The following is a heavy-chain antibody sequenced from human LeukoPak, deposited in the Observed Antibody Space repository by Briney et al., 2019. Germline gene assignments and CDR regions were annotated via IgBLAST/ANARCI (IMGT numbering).Heavy chain of an antibody. J-gene: IGHJ4*02. D-gene: IGHD3-10*01. V-gene: IGHV4-34*01. CDR3: ARDGSGSYYVGYFDY. CDR2: INHSGSA. CDR1: GGSFSGYY. Sequence: PSETLSLTCAVYGGSFSGYYWSWIRQPPGKGLEWIGEINHSGSANYNPSLKSRVTISVDTSKNQFSLKLSSVTAADTAVYYCARDGSGSYYVGYFDYWGQGTLVTVSS.